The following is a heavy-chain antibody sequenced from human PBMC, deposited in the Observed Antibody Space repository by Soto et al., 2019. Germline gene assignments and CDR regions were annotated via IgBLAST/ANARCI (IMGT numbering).Heavy chain of an antibody. CDR1: GFTFSSYA. D-gene: IGHD1-7*01. CDR3: ARDIGDWNYPPSLRNYYYGMDV. CDR2: ISYDGSNK. J-gene: IGHJ6*02. V-gene: IGHV3-30-3*01. Sequence: PGGSLRLSCAASGFTFSSYAMHWVRQAPGKGLEWVAVISYDGSNKYYADSVKGRFTISRDNSKNTLYLQMNSLRAEDTAVYYCARDIGDWNYPPSLRNYYYGMDVWGQGTTVTVSS.